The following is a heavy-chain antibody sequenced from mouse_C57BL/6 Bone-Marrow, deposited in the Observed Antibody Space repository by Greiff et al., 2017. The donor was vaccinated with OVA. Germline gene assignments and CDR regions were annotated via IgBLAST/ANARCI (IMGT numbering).Heavy chain of an antibody. D-gene: IGHD1-1*01. Sequence: VQLKESGPELVKPGASVKISCKASGYSFTGYYMNWVKQSPEKSLEWIGEINPSTGGTTYNQKFKAKATLTVDKSSSTAYMQLKSLTSEDSAVYYCARSILREAWFAYWGQGTLVTVSA. CDR2: INPSTGGT. CDR1: GYSFTGYY. V-gene: IGHV1-42*01. CDR3: ARSILREAWFAY. J-gene: IGHJ3*01.